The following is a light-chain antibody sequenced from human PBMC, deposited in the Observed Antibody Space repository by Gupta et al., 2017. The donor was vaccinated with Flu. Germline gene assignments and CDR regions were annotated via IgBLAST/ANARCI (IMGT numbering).Light chain of an antibody. CDR2: KSN. J-gene: IGLJ2*01. Sequence: RVTFSCSGGNSNIGINYVYWYQQLPGAAPNLIIYKSNQRPSGVPDRFSGSKSDTSASLAIIGLRSEDEAEYYCATWDDSLRAVVFGGGTKLTVL. CDR3: ATWDDSLRAVV. V-gene: IGLV1-47*01. CDR1: NSNIGINY.